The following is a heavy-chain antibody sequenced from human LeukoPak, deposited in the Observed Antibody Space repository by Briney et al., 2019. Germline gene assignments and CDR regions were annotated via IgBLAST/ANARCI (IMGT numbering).Heavy chain of an antibody. V-gene: IGHV1-2*02. CDR2: INPNSGGT. CDR3: ARPRAAAYNWFDP. D-gene: IGHD6-25*01. J-gene: IGHJ5*02. Sequence: ASVKVSCKASGYTFTGYYMNWVRQAPGQGLEWMGWINPNSGGTNYAQTFQGRVTMTRDTSISTAYMELSRLRSDDTAVYYCARPRAAAYNWFDPWGQGTLVTVSS. CDR1: GYTFTGYY.